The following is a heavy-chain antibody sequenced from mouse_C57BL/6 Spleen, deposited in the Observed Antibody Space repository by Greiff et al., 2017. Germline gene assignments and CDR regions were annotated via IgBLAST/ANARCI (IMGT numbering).Heavy chain of an antibody. Sequence: VKLQQSGAELARPGASVKMSCKASGYTFTSYTMHWVKQRPGQGLEWIGYINPSSGYTKYNQKFKGKATLTADKSSSTAYMQLSSLTSEDSAVYDCARTGRATSRWFAYWGQGTLVTVSA. CDR2: INPSSGYT. J-gene: IGHJ3*01. CDR1: GYTFTSYT. V-gene: IGHV1-4*01. D-gene: IGHD3-1*01. CDR3: ARTGRATSRWFAY.